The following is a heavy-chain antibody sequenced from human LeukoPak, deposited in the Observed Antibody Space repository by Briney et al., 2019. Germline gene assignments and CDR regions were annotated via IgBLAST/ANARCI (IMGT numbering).Heavy chain of an antibody. CDR2: ISSSSRYI. D-gene: IGHD3-16*02. V-gene: IGHV3-21*04. CDR3: ARGGSYRAPDYNYYYGMDV. Sequence: GGSLRLSCAASGFTFSSYSMNWVRQAPGKGLEWVSSISSSSRYIYYADSVKGRFTISRDNAKNSLYLQMSSLRADDTAVYYCARGGSYRAPDYNYYYGMDVWGQGTTVTVSS. J-gene: IGHJ6*02. CDR1: GFTFSSYS.